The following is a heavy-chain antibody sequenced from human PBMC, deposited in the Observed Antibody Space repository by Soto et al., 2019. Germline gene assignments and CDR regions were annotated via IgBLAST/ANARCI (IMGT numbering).Heavy chain of an antibody. Sequence: EEQLLESGGVLVRPGGSLRLSCTASGFAFSNYAMNWVRQTPGKGLEWVSAISGSGRNTSVADSVRGRFTVSRDNFKNTVFLQMNGLTAEDTPVYYCEKDRGGLLDWVLRNYGMDVWCQGKTVTVSA. CDR2: ISGSGRNT. V-gene: IGHV3-23*01. D-gene: IGHD2-8*02. CDR3: EKDRGGLLDWVLRNYGMDV. J-gene: IGHJ6*01. CDR1: GFAFSNYA.